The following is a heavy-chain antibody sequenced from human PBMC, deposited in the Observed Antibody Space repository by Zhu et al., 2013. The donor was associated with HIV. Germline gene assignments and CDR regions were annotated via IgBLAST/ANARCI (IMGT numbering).Heavy chain of an antibody. V-gene: IGHV1-2*02. CDR2: INPNSGGR. CDR3: ARSGSSGYYNSYYYMDV. D-gene: IGHD6-19*01. Sequence: QVQLVQSGAEVKKPGASVKVSCKASGYTFTGYYMHWVRQAPGQGLEWMGWINPNSGGRNYAQKFQGRVTITRDTSISTAYMELSRLRSDDTAVYYCARSGSSGYYNSYYYMDVWGKGTNGHRLL. J-gene: IGHJ6*03. CDR1: GYTFTGYY.